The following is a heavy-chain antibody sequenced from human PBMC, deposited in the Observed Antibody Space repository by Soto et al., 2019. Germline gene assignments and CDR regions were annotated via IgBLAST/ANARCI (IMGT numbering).Heavy chain of an antibody. CDR2: IDHSGST. J-gene: IGHJ6*02. Sequence: PSETLSLTCAVYGGSFGGYYWGWIRQPPGKGLEGVGEIDHSGSTNYNPSRKSRVTISGDTSKNQCSLKRSSVTAADTAVYYCARGPLYCTNGVCYRYYYYYGMEVWGQGSTVT. CDR1: GGSFGGYY. D-gene: IGHD2-8*01. V-gene: IGHV4-34*01. CDR3: ARGPLYCTNGVCYRYYYYYGMEV.